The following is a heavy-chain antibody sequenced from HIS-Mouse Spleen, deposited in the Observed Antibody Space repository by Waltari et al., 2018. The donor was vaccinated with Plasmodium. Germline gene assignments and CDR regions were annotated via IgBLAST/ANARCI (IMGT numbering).Heavy chain of an antibody. D-gene: IGHD1-7*01. V-gene: IGHV4-39*07. CDR2: IYYSGST. J-gene: IGHJ4*02. Sequence: QLQLQESGPGLVKPSETLSLTCTVSDGSISSSSYSRALIRQPPGTGLEWIGSIYYSGSTYYNPSLKIRATISVDTSKNQFSLKLSSVTAADTAVYYCARDRITGTSYFDYWGQGTLVTVSS. CDR3: ARDRITGTSYFDY. CDR1: DGSISSSSYS.